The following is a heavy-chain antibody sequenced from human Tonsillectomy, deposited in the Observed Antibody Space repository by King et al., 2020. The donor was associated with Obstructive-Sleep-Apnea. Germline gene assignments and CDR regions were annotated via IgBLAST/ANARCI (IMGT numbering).Heavy chain of an antibody. D-gene: IGHD3-22*01. Sequence: VQLQESGPGLVKPSQTLSLTCTVSGGSISSGGYYWSWIRQHPGKGLEWIGYIYYSGSTYYNPSLKSRVTISVDTSKNQFSLKLSSVTAADTAVYYCARSGHYYDSSGYYYVGAHFDYWGQGTLVTVSS. CDR1: GGSISSGGYY. J-gene: IGHJ4*02. V-gene: IGHV4-31*03. CDR2: IYYSGST. CDR3: ARSGHYYDSSGYYYVGAHFDY.